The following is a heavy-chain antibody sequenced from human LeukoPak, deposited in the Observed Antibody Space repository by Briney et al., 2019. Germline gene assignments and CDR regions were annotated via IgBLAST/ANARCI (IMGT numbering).Heavy chain of an antibody. D-gene: IGHD6-6*01. CDR3: ARQSIAARGYYYYMDV. CDR2: IYYSGST. V-gene: IGHV4-39*01. J-gene: IGHJ6*03. CDR1: GGSISSTSYL. Sequence: PSETLSLTCTVSGGSISSTSYLWGWIRQPPGKGLEWIGSIYYSGSTNYNPSLKSPVTMSVDTPKNQFSLKLTSVTAADTAVYYCARQSIAARGYYYYMDVWGKGTTVTVSS.